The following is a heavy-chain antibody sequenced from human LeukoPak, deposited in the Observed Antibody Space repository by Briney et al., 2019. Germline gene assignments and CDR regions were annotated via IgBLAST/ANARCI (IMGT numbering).Heavy chain of an antibody. V-gene: IGHV4-59*01. CDR2: VSHTGAT. J-gene: IGHJ3*01. CDR3: ARDRRGSYYTFDL. CDR1: GASINGYF. Sequence: PSETLSLTCSVSGASINGYFWNWVRQTPEKGQEWIGYVSHTGATTSNPTLKSRVSITIDTSKSQISLSMTSVTAADSALYYCARDRRGSYYTFDLWGPGTIVSVS. D-gene: IGHD1-26*01.